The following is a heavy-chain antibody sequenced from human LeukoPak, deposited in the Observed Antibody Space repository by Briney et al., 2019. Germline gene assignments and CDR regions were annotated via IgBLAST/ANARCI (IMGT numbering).Heavy chain of an antibody. D-gene: IGHD3-3*01. CDR3: AREASGYRYSDFDY. Sequence: ASVKVSCKASGYTLTSYGISWVRQAPGQGLEWMGWISAYNGNTNYAQKLQGRVTMTTDTSTSTAYMELRSLRSDDTAVYYRAREASGYRYSDFDYWGQGTLVTVSS. CDR2: ISAYNGNT. J-gene: IGHJ4*02. V-gene: IGHV1-18*01. CDR1: GYTLTSYG.